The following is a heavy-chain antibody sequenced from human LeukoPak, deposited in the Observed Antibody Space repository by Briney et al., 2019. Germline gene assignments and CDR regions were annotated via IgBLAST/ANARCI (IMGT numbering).Heavy chain of an antibody. CDR3: ARGPNSDDAFDI. CDR1: GGSISSSNW. D-gene: IGHD5-18*01. Sequence: SETLSLTCAVSGGSISSSNWWSWVRQPPGKGLEWIGYIYYSGSTNYNPSLKSRVTISVDTSKNQFSLKLSSVTAADTAVYYCARGPNSDDAFDIWGQGTMVTVSS. CDR2: IYYSGST. V-gene: IGHV4-4*02. J-gene: IGHJ3*02.